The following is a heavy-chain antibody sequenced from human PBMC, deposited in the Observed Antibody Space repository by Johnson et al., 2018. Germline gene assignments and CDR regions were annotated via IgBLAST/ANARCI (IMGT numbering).Heavy chain of an antibody. V-gene: IGHV3-30*18. Sequence: QVQLVESGGGVVQPGRSLRLSCAASGFFFRSFAMHWVRQAPGKGLEWMAVISYDETKTYYADSVKGRFTISRDVSKDTLYLQMNSLRAEDTAVYYCAKSVVGSGSYDAFRLWGQGTMVTVSS. CDR3: AKSVVGSGSYDAFRL. D-gene: IGHD3-10*01. CDR2: ISYDETKT. J-gene: IGHJ3*01. CDR1: GFFFRSFA.